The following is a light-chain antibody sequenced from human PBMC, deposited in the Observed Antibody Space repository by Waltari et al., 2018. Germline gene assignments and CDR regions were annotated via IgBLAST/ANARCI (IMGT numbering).Light chain of an antibody. CDR3: ASYEGTKSVI. Sequence: QSALTQPPSASGSPGQSVTISCTGTSSDVGGYNYVSWYQHSPGKAPKLMIYEVTKRPSGVPDRFSGSKSGNTASLTVSGLLAEDEADYYCASYEGTKSVIFGGGTKLTVL. CDR2: EVT. CDR1: SSDVGGYNY. V-gene: IGLV2-8*01. J-gene: IGLJ2*01.